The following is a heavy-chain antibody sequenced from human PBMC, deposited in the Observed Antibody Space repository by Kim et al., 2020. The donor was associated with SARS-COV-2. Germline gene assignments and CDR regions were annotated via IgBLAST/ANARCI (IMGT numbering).Heavy chain of an antibody. CDR1: GFTFDDYA. CDR3: VRGQQWLIKN. CDR2: ISRDGGEI. Sequence: GGSLRLSCAASGFTFDDYAIQWVRQVPGKGLEWVSFISRDGGEIKNADSVKGRFTISRDNSKKPVYLQMNSLRSEDTALYYCVRGQQWLIKNWGQGTQVTVSS. D-gene: IGHD6-19*01. V-gene: IGHV3-43*02. J-gene: IGHJ4*02.